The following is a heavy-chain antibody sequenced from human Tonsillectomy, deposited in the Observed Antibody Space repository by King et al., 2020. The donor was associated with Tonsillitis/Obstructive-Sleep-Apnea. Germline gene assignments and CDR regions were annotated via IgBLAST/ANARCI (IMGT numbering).Heavy chain of an antibody. CDR2: ISYDGSNK. J-gene: IGHJ4*02. CDR3: ARVAGDSNYDVDY. V-gene: IGHV3-30*04. D-gene: IGHD4-11*01. Sequence: QLVESGGGVVQPGRSLRLSCAASGFTFSSYAMHWVRQAPGKGLEWVAVISYDGSNKYYADSVKGRFTISRDNSKNTLYLQMNSLSAEDTAVYYCARVAGDSNYDVDYWGQGTLVTVSS. CDR1: GFTFSSYA.